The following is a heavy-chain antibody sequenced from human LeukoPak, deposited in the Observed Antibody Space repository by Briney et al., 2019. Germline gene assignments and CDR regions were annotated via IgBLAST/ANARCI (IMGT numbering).Heavy chain of an antibody. Sequence: GESLKISCKGSGYSFTSYWIGWVRQMTGKGLEWMGIIYPGDSDTRYSPSFQGQVTISADKSISTAYLQWSSLKASDTAMYYCARDRGEQNWQFYFDYWGQGTLVTVSS. D-gene: IGHD1-1*01. CDR3: ARDRGEQNWQFYFDY. V-gene: IGHV5-51*01. CDR1: GYSFTSYW. J-gene: IGHJ4*02. CDR2: IYPGDSDT.